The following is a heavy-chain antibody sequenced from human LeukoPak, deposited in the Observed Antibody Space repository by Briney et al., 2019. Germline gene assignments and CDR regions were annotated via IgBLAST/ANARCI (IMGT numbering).Heavy chain of an antibody. J-gene: IGHJ4*02. CDR3: ASAASRRDGYNYDFDY. CDR2: INSDGSST. CDR1: GFTFSSYW. Sequence: QSGGSLRLSCAASGFTFSSYWMHWVRQAPGKGLVWVSRINSDGSSTSYADSVKGRFTVSRDNAKNTLYLQMNSLRAEGTAVYYCASAASRRDGYNYDFDYWGQGTLVTVSS. D-gene: IGHD5-24*01. V-gene: IGHV3-74*01.